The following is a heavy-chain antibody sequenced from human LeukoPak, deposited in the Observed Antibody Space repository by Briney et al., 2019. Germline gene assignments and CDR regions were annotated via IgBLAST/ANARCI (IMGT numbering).Heavy chain of an antibody. CDR2: ISSSSSYI. J-gene: IGHJ4*02. CDR1: GFTFSPYS. D-gene: IGHD2-2*01. Sequence: GGPLILSCAASGFTFSPYSMNGVRQAPGKRLEWVAYISSSSSYIYYADSVKGRFIISRDNAKNSLSLQMNSLRAEDTAIYYCARDPGVPAAPLDYWGQGTLVAVSS. V-gene: IGHV3-21*01. CDR3: ARDPGVPAAPLDY.